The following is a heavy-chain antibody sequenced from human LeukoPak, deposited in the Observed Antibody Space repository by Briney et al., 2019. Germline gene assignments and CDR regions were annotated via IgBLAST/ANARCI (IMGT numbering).Heavy chain of an antibody. CDR2: IIPILGIA. CDR3: ARDGAPYCSSTSCYPDGFDP. Sequence: SVKVSCKASGGTFSSYTISWVRQAPGQGLEWMGRIIPILGIANYAQKFQGRVTITADKSTSTAYMELSSLRSEDTAVYYCARDGAPYCSSTSCYPDGFDPWGQGTLVTVSS. J-gene: IGHJ5*02. V-gene: IGHV1-69*04. D-gene: IGHD2-2*01. CDR1: GGTFSSYT.